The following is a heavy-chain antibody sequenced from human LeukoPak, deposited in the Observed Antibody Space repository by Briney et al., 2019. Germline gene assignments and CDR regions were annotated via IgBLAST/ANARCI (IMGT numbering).Heavy chain of an antibody. CDR2: IIPIFGTV. V-gene: IGHV1-69*13. D-gene: IGHD3-22*01. J-gene: IGHJ4*02. CDR1: GGTFSRYT. Sequence: SVKVSCKASGGTFSRYTISWVRQAPGQGPEWMGGIIPIFGTVNYAQKFQGRVTITADESTSTAYMELRSLRPEDTAVYYCARDAAIFDSSGYYYLWWGQGTLVTVSS. CDR3: ARDAAIFDSSGYYYLW.